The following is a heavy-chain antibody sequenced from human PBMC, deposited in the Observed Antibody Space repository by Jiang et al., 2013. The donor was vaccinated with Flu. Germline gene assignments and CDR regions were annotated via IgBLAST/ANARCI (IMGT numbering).Heavy chain of an antibody. Sequence: VQLVESGGGVVQPGRSLRLSCAASGFTFSSYAMHWVRQAPGKGLEWVAVISYDGSNKYYADSVKGRFTISRDNSKNTLYLQMNSLRAEDTAVYYCAXDPQIGGLGDWYFDLWAVAPWSLSPQ. CDR3: AXDPQIGGLGDWYFDL. CDR1: GFTFSSYA. D-gene: IGHD1-26*01. V-gene: IGHV3-30-3*01. CDR2: ISYDGSNK. J-gene: IGHJ2*01.